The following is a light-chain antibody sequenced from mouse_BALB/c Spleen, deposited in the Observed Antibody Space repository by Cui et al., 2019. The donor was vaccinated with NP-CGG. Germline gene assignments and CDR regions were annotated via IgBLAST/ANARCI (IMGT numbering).Light chain of an antibody. V-gene: IGLV1*01. CDR2: GTN. CDR3: ALWYSNHWV. CDR1: TGAVTTSNY. Sequence: QAVVTQESALTTSPGERVTLTCRSSTGAVTTSNYANWVQEKPDHLFTGLIGGTNNRAPGFPARFSGSLIGDKAALTITGAQTEDEAIYFCALWYSNHWVFGGGTKLTVL. J-gene: IGLJ1*01.